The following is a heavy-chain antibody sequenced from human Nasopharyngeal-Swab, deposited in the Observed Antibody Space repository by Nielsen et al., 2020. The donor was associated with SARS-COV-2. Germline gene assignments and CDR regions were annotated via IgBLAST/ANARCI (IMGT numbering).Heavy chain of an antibody. Sequence: SVKVSCKASGGTFSSYAISWVRQAPEQGLEWMGRIIPILGIANYAQKFQGRVTITADKSTSTAYMELSSLRSEDTAVYYCARDNYSNYPLYGMDVWGQGTTVTVSS. J-gene: IGHJ6*02. CDR3: ARDNYSNYPLYGMDV. D-gene: IGHD4-11*01. CDR2: IIPILGIA. V-gene: IGHV1-69*04. CDR1: GGTFSSYA.